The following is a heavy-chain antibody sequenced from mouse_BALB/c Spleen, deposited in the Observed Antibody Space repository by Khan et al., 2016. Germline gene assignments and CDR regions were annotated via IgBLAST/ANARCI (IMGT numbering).Heavy chain of an antibody. V-gene: IGHV1S136*01. CDR2: INPYNAGT. CDR1: GYTITNYV. J-gene: IGHJ2*01. Sequence: VQLQQSGPELVKPGASVKMSCKASGYTITNYVMHWVKQKPGQGLEWIGYINPYNAGTKYNEKFKGKATLTSDRSSSTAYMELSSLTSEDSAVYYCARDYYGYDFDYWGKGTTLTVSS. D-gene: IGHD2-2*01. CDR3: ARDYYGYDFDY.